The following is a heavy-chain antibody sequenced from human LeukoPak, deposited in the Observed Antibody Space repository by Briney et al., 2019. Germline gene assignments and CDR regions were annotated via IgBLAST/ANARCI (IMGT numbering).Heavy chain of an antibody. CDR1: GYTFTSYY. J-gene: IGHJ6*02. CDR2: INPSGGST. D-gene: IGHD1-1*01. V-gene: IGHV1-46*01. Sequence: GASVKVSCKASGYTFTSYYMHWVRQAPGQGLEWMGIINPSGGSTSYAQKFQGRVTMTRDTSTSTVYMELSSLRSEDTAVYYCARGPPGTGTTYFYYYYGMDVWGQGTTVTVSS. CDR3: ARGPPGTGTTYFYYYYGMDV.